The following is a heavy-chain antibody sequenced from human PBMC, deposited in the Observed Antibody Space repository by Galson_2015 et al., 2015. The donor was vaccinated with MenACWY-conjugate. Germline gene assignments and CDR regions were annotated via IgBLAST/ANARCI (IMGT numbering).Heavy chain of an antibody. CDR3: ARDRWGYWFDP. CDR2: IYYSGST. J-gene: IGHJ5*02. Sequence: ETLSLTCTVSGGFISSTTYYWGWIRQPPGKGLEWIGSIYYSGSTYYNPSLKSRVTVSVDTSKNQFSLKLSSVTAADTAVYYCARDRWGYWFDPWGQGTRVTVSS. CDR1: GGFISSTTYY. D-gene: IGHD2-21*01. V-gene: IGHV4-39*07.